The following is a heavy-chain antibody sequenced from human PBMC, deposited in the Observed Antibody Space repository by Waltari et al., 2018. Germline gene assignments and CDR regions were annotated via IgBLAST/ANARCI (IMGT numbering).Heavy chain of an antibody. CDR2: IYYSGST. Sequence: LQLQESGPGLVKPSETLSLTCTVSGGSISSRSYYWGWIRQPPGKGLEWIGSIYYSGSTYYNPSLKSRVTISVDTSKNQFSLKLSSVTAADTAVYYCARPIAAAVARAFDIWGQGTMVTVSS. CDR1: GGSISSRSYY. J-gene: IGHJ3*02. CDR3: ARPIAAAVARAFDI. V-gene: IGHV4-39*01. D-gene: IGHD6-13*01.